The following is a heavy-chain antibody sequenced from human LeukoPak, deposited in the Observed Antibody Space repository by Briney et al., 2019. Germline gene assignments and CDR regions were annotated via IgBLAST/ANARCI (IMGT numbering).Heavy chain of an antibody. J-gene: IGHJ5*02. CDR2: MNPNSGNT. Sequence: ASVKVSCKASGYTFTSYDINWVRQATGQGLEWMGWMNPNSGNTGYAQKFQGRVTMTRNTSISTAYMELSSLRSEDTAVHYCARRGARYSYGPNWFDPWGQGTLVTVSS. V-gene: IGHV1-8*01. CDR1: GYTFTSYD. D-gene: IGHD5-18*01. CDR3: ARRGARYSYGPNWFDP.